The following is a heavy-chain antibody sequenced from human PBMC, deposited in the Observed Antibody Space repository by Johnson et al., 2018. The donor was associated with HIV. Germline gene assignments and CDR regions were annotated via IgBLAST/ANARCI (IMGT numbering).Heavy chain of an antibody. CDR1: GFTVSSNY. Sequence: ESGGGLVQPGGSLRLSCAASGFTVSSNYMNWVRQAPGKGLESVSVVYSGGTTHYADSVKGRSTISRDNSKNTLYLQMNSLRAEDTAVYYCAKDLPYDYDSSWERAFDIWGQGTMVIVSS. D-gene: IGHD3-22*01. V-gene: IGHV3-66*02. CDR3: AKDLPYDYDSSWERAFDI. J-gene: IGHJ3*02. CDR2: VYSGGTT.